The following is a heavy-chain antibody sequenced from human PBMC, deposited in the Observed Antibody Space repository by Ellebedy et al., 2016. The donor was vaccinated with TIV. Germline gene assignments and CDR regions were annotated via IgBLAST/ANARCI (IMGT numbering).Heavy chain of an antibody. Sequence: SETLSLTXAVYGGSFSDYYWSWIRQPPGKGLEWIGEINHSGSSNNNPSLKSRGTISVDTSKNQFSLKLSSVTATDTAVYYCATYDFWSAYPLDPWGQGILVTVSS. D-gene: IGHD3-3*01. V-gene: IGHV4-34*04. CDR1: GGSFSDYY. J-gene: IGHJ5*02. CDR2: INHSGSS. CDR3: ATYDFWSAYPLDP.